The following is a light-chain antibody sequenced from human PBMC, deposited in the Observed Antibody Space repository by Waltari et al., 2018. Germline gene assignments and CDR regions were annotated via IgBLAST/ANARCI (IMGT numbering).Light chain of an antibody. CDR1: SSNTGSNT. CDR2: SNN. CDR3: AAWDDSLNGVV. V-gene: IGLV1-44*01. J-gene: IGLJ2*01. Sequence: QSVLTQPPSASGTPGRRVPISCSGSSSNTGSNTVNWYQQPPGTAPKLPIYSNNQRPSGVPDRFSGSKSGTSASLAISGLQSEDEADYYCAAWDDSLNGVVFGGGTKLTVL.